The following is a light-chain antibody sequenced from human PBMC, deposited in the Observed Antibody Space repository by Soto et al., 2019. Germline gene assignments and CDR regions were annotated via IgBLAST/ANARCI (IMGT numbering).Light chain of an antibody. CDR1: SSNIGAGYD. CDR2: GNS. V-gene: IGLV1-40*01. Sequence: QSVLTQPPSVSRTPGQRVTICCTRSSSNIGAGYDVHWYQQLPGTAPKLLIYGNSNRPSGVPDRFSGSKSGTSASLAITGLQAEDEADYYCQSYDSSLSAVVFGGGTKLTVL. CDR3: QSYDSSLSAVV. J-gene: IGLJ2*01.